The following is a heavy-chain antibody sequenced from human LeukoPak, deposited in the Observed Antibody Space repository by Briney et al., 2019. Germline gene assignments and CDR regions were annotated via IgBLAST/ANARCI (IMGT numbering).Heavy chain of an antibody. CDR3: ATDRSYSYGSYYFGMDV. CDR2: ISWDGGST. V-gene: IGHV3-43*01. J-gene: IGHJ6*02. Sequence: GGSLRLSCAASGFTFDDYTMHWVRQAPGKGLEWVSLISWDGGSTYYADSVKGRFTISRDNSKNSLYLQMNSLRTEDTALYYCATDRSYSYGSYYFGMDVWGQGTTVTVSS. D-gene: IGHD5-18*01. CDR1: GFTFDDYT.